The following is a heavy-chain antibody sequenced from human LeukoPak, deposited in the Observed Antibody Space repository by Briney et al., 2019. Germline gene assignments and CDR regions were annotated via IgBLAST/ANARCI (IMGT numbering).Heavy chain of an antibody. CDR3: ARGNPLISRLGDAFDI. CDR2: ISAYNGNT. CDR1: GYTFTSYG. D-gene: IGHD2-21*01. Sequence: GASVKVSCKASGYTFTSYGISWVRQAPGQGLEWMGWISAYNGNTNYAQKLQGRVTMTTDTSTSTAYMELSSLRSEDTAVYYCARGNPLISRLGDAFDIWGQGTMVTVSS. V-gene: IGHV1-18*01. J-gene: IGHJ3*02.